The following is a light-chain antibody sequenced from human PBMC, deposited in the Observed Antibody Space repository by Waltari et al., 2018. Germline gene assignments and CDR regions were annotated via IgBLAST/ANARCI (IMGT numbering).Light chain of an antibody. CDR3: QQLNSFPPT. CDR1: RGVSSY. J-gene: IGKJ3*01. CDR2: AAS. Sequence: IQLTQSPSFASASVGDGVTITCRASRGVSSYLACYHQKPGTAPKLLLYAASTLQSAVPSRFSGSESGTEFALTISRLQPEDCAAYYCQQLNSFPPTFGPGTKVDI. V-gene: IGKV1-9*01.